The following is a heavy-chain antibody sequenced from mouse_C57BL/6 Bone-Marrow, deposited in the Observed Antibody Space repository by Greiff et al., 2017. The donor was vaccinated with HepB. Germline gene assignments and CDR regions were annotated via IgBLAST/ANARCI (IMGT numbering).Heavy chain of an antibody. J-gene: IGHJ2*01. CDR3: ARGYFDY. Sequence: QVQLKQPGAELVRPGSSVKLSCKASGYTFTSYWMHWVKQRPIQGLEWIGNIDPSDSETHYNQKFKDKATLTVDKSSSTAYMQLSSLPSEDSAVYDCARGYFDYWGQGTTLTVSS. CDR2: IDPSDSET. CDR1: GYTFTSYW. V-gene: IGHV1-52*01.